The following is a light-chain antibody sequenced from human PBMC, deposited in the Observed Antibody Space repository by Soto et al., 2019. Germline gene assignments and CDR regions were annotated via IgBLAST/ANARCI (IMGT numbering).Light chain of an antibody. J-gene: IGKJ1*01. CDR1: QSISTN. Sequence: EIVMTQSPATLSVSPGERATLSCRASQSISTNLAWYQQRPGQAPRLLIYGASTRATGISVRFSGSGSETEFTLTISSLQSEDFAVYYCQHYDNWPPRTFGQGTKVEIK. CDR3: QHYDNWPPRT. CDR2: GAS. V-gene: IGKV3-15*01.